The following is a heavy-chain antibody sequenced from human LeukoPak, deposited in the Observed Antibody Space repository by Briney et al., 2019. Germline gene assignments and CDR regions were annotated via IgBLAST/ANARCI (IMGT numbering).Heavy chain of an antibody. V-gene: IGHV3-9*01. J-gene: IGHJ4*02. Sequence: GGSLRLSCAASGFTFDDYAMHWVRQAPGKGLEWVSGISWNSGSIGYADSVKGRFTISRDNAKNSLYLQMNSLRAEDTAVYYCASQRIAVAGTRDYWGQGTLVTVSS. CDR1: GFTFDDYA. CDR2: ISWNSGSI. CDR3: ASQRIAVAGTRDY. D-gene: IGHD6-19*01.